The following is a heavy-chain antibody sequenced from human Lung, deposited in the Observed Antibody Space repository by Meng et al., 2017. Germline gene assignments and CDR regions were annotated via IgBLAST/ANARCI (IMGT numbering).Heavy chain of an antibody. CDR1: GGSFSDYY. CDR2: INHSGST. D-gene: IGHD4-11*01. V-gene: IGHV4-34*01. Sequence: QVQLQRWGAGLLKLSETLSLTFVVSGGSFSDYYWSWIRQPPGKGLEWIGEINHSGSTNYNPSLESRATISVDTSQNNLSLKLSSVTAADSAVYYCARGPTTMAHDFDYWGQGTLVTVSS. CDR3: ARGPTTMAHDFDY. J-gene: IGHJ4*02.